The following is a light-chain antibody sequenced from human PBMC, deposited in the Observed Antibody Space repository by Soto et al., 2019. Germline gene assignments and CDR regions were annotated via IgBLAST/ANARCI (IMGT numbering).Light chain of an antibody. J-gene: IGKJ1*01. Sequence: DIQMTQSPSTLSASVGDRVTITCRASQSISYWLAWYQQKPGKAPNLLIYKASSLESGVPSRFSGSGSGTEFTLTISSLQPDDFATYYCQQYNNYWTVGQGTKVEIK. CDR3: QQYNNYWT. V-gene: IGKV1-5*03. CDR2: KAS. CDR1: QSISYW.